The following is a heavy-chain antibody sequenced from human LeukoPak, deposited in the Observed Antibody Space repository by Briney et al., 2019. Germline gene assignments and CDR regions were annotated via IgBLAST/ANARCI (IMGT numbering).Heavy chain of an antibody. D-gene: IGHD6-13*01. V-gene: IGHV3-23*01. Sequence: HSGGSLRLSCEASGFTFRNYAMNWVRQSPGKGLEYVSGISDSGQSPYYAASVRGRFTISRDNSNNTLYLQMNSLRAEDTAVYYCARDLWGSAAADLQNWFDPWGQGTLVTVSS. J-gene: IGHJ5*02. CDR2: ISDSGQSP. CDR1: GFTFRNYA. CDR3: ARDLWGSAAADLQNWFDP.